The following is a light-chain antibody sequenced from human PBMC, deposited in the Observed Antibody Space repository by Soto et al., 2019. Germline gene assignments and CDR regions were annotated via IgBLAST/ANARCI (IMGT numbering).Light chain of an antibody. Sequence: QSALTQPASVCGSPGQSITISCTGTSRDIGSYNLVSWYQQHPGKAPKLMIYEGNKRPSGVSNRFSASKSGNTASLTISGLQAEDEGDYYCCSYAGFSAVVFGSGTKVTVL. CDR1: SRDIGSYNL. J-gene: IGLJ1*01. V-gene: IGLV2-23*03. CDR3: CSYAGFSAVV. CDR2: EGN.